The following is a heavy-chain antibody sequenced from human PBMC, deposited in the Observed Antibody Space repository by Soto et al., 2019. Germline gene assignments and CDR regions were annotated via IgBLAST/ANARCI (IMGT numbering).Heavy chain of an antibody. Sequence: ASVKVSCKASGDTFTSYYMHWVRQAPGQGLEWMGIINPSGGSTSYAQKFQGRVTMTRDTSTSTVYMELSSLRSEDTAVYYCARDLMTIFGVYYYYYYGMDVWGQGTTVTVS. V-gene: IGHV1-46*01. J-gene: IGHJ6*02. CDR1: GDTFTSYY. CDR3: ARDLMTIFGVYYYYYYGMDV. CDR2: INPSGGST. D-gene: IGHD3-3*01.